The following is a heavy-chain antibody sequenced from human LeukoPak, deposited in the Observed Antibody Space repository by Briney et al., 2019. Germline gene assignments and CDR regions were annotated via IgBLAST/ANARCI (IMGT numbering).Heavy chain of an antibody. CDR3: AHRTDLYSSSWYWGY. V-gene: IGHV2-5*02. CDR2: LYWDDDK. D-gene: IGHD6-13*01. CDR1: GFSLTTRGVG. J-gene: IGHJ4*02. Sequence: SGPTLVNPTQTLTLTCTFSGFSLTTRGVGVGWIRQPPGKALEWLALLYWDDDKRYSPSLKSRLTITKDTSKNQVVLTMTNMDPVDTATYYCAHRTDLYSSSWYWGYWGQGTLVTVSS.